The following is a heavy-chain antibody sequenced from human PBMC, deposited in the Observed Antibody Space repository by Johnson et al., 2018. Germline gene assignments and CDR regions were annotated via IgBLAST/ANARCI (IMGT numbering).Heavy chain of an antibody. CDR1: GCSISSYY. CDR2: LYYSGST. V-gene: IGHV4-59*12. J-gene: IGHJ3*02. CDR3: ARDSGARGEGAFDI. D-gene: IGHD3-10*01. Sequence: QVQLQESGPGLVKPSETXSLTCTVSGCSISSYYWSWIRQPPGKGLEWLGYLYYSGSTNYNPPLKSRVPISVDPSKNHLSLKVSSGNAADTAVYYCARDSGARGEGAFDIWGQGTMVTVSS.